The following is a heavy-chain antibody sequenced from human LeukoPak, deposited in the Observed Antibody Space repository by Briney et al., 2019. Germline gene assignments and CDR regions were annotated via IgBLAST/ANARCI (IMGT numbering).Heavy chain of an antibody. J-gene: IGHJ3*02. CDR3: AKVKSRPWGSAFDGFDI. D-gene: IGHD7-27*01. V-gene: IGHV3-23*01. Sequence: PGGSLRLSCAASGFTFEYYAMSWVRQAPGKGLEWVSTVSRSGDNTYYADPVKGRFTISRDSLKKTLYMQMNSLRAEDTAVYYCAKVKSRPWGSAFDGFDIWGQGTMVTVPS. CDR2: VSRSGDNT. CDR1: GFTFEYYA.